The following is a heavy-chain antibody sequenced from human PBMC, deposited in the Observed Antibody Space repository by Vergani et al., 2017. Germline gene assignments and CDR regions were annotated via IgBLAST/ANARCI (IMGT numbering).Heavy chain of an antibody. D-gene: IGHD1-26*01. J-gene: IGHJ4*02. V-gene: IGHV4-61*01. CDR1: GGSVSSGSYY. Sequence: QVQLQESGPGLVKPSETLSLTCTVSGGSVSSGSYYWSWIRQPPGKGLEWIGYIYYSGSTNYNPSLKSRVTISVDTSKNQFSLRLNALTAADTAVYYCARLEGWELRCDSWGQGTLVTVSS. CDR3: ARLEGWELRCDS. CDR2: IYYSGST.